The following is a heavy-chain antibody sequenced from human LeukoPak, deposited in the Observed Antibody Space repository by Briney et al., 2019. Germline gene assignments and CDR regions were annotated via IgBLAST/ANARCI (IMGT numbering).Heavy chain of an antibody. D-gene: IGHD3-10*01. CDR3: AREGGDITKDGSADP. CDR1: GGSISSGSYC. V-gene: IGHV4-61*02. CDR2: IYTSGST. Sequence: SQTLSLTCTVSGGSISSGSYCWSWIRQPAGKGLEWIGRIYTSGSTYYKPSLKSRVTISVDTSKNQFSLKLSSVTAADTAVYYCAREGGDITKDGSADPWGPGTLVTVSS. J-gene: IGHJ5*02.